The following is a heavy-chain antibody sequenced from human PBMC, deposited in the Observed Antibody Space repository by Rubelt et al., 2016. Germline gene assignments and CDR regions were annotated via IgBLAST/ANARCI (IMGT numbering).Heavy chain of an antibody. CDR3: ARLRGGTDY. D-gene: IGHD3-10*01. V-gene: IGHV4-39*07. J-gene: IGHJ4*02. Sequence: QPQLQESGPGLVKPSETPSPPFTVSGDPLRSRCYYWGWVRQPPGKGLEWIWRIYYCWSTYYNPALKGRGTKAVNTSKNQFSLKLTSVTAADTAVYYWARLRGGTDYWGQGTLVTVSS. CDR2: IYYCWST. CDR1: GDPLRSRCYY.